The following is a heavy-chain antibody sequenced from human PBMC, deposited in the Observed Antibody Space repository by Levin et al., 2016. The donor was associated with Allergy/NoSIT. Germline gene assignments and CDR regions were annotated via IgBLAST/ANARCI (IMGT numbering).Heavy chain of an antibody. CDR1: GESLTY. V-gene: IGHV4-34*01. Sequence: SETLSLTCGVPGESLTYCSWIRQPPGKGLEWIGEINSPGTAVYNPSLKSRVAISVDPSKNQFSLRLTSVTAADTAVYYCARHGGYYFDSWGQGTLVTVSS. J-gene: IGHJ4*02. CDR3: ARHGGYYFDS. D-gene: IGHD3-16*01. CDR2: INSPGTA.